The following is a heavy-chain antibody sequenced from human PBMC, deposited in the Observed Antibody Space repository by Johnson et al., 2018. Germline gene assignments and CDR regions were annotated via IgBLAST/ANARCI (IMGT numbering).Heavy chain of an antibody. J-gene: IGHJ3*02. D-gene: IGHD5-24*01. V-gene: IGHV3-30*03. Sequence: QVQLVESGGGVVQPGRSLRLSCAASGFTFSSYGMHWVRQAPGKGLEWVAVISYDGSNKYYADSVKGRFTISRDNSKNSLYLQMNSLRAEDTAVYYCARGWDAFDIWGQGTMVTVSS. CDR2: ISYDGSNK. CDR3: ARGWDAFDI. CDR1: GFTFSSYG.